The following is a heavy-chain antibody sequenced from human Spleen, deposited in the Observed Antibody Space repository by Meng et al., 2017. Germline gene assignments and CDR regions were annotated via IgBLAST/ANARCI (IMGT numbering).Heavy chain of an antibody. J-gene: IGHJ4*02. Sequence: QVQLQQSGPGLVKPSQTLSLTCAISGDSVSSNSAAWSWIRQSPSSGLAWLERTYYRSRWYNDYAVSVKSRITINPDTSKNQFSLQLNSVTPEDTAVYYCAGVSVAGPAPVFDYWGQGTLVTVSS. CDR1: GDSVSSNSAA. D-gene: IGHD6-19*01. CDR2: TYYRSRWYN. V-gene: IGHV6-1*01. CDR3: AGVSVAGPAPVFDY.